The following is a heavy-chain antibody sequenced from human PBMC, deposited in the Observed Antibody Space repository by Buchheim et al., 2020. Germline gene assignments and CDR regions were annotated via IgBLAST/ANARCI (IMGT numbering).Heavy chain of an antibody. V-gene: IGHV4-34*01. J-gene: IGHJ4*02. D-gene: IGHD3-22*01. CDR1: GGSFSGYY. CDR3: ARSFRSDYYDSSGNDY. CDR2: INHSGST. Sequence: QVQLQQWGAGLLKPSETLSLTCAVYGGSFSGYYWSWIRQPPGKGLEWIGEINHSGSTNYNPSLKSRVTISVDTSKNQFSLNLSSVTAADTAVYYCARSFRSDYYDSSGNDYWGQGTL.